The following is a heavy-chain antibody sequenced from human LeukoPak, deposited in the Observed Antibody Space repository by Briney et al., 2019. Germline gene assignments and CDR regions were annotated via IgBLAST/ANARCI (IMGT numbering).Heavy chain of an antibody. CDR2: IDSGSGNI. D-gene: IGHD3-22*01. V-gene: IGHV3-48*02. CDR1: GFTFSSHS. J-gene: IGHJ4*02. CDR3: ARGLYYYDSSAPIEVFDY. Sequence: GALRLSCAASGFTFSSHSMNWVRQAPGKGLEWLSYIDSGSGNIYYRDSVKGRFTISRDNAQDSLYLQMDSLRDEDTAVYYCARGLYYYDSSAPIEVFDYWGQGTLVTVSS.